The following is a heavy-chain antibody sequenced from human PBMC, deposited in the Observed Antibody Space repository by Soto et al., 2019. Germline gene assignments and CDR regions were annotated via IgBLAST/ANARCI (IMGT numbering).Heavy chain of an antibody. CDR1: GYTFTSYA. CDR3: ARDYSRAVLRYFDWLPEVRYFDL. D-gene: IGHD3-9*01. J-gene: IGHJ2*01. Sequence: EASVKVSCKASGYTFTSYAIHWVRQAPGQRLEWMGWINAGNGDTKYSQKLQGRVTMTTDTSTSTAYMELRSLRSDDTAVYYCARDYSRAVLRYFDWLPEVRYFDLWGRGTLVTVSS. V-gene: IGHV1-3*01. CDR2: INAGNGDT.